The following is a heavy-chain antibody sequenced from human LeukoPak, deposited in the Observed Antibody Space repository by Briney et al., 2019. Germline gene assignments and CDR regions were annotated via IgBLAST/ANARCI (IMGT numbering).Heavy chain of an antibody. J-gene: IGHJ1*01. V-gene: IGHV3-23*01. D-gene: IGHD4-17*01. CDR1: GFTFSSYA. Sequence: GRSLRLSCAASGFTFSSYAMGWVRQAPGKGLEWVSVVSGSGGSTYYADSVKGRFTISRDNSKNTLYLQMNSLRAEDTAVYYCAKEIYGDSTGGRFQHWGQGTLVTVSS. CDR3: AKEIYGDSTGGRFQH. CDR2: VSGSGGST.